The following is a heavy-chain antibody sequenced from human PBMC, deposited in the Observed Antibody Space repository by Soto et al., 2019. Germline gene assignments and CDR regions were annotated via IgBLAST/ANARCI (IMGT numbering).Heavy chain of an antibody. D-gene: IGHD6-19*01. J-gene: IGHJ5*02. CDR1: GGSISSYY. Sequence: PSETLSLTCTVSGGSISSYYWSWIRQPPGKGLEWIGYIYYSGSTNYNPSLKSRVTISVDTSKNQFSLKLSSVTAADTAVYYCTGTGYSSGRRCFDPWGQGTLVTVS. CDR2: IYYSGST. CDR3: TGTGYSSGRRCFDP. V-gene: IGHV4-59*01.